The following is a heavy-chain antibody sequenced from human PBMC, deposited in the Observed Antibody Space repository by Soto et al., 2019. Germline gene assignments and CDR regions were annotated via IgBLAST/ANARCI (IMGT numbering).Heavy chain of an antibody. D-gene: IGHD6-19*01. J-gene: IGHJ4*02. V-gene: IGHV3-23*01. CDR1: GFAFTTYA. Sequence: GGSLRLSCAASGFAFTTYAMTWIRQAPGKGLEWVSSISNNGGRTFYSDSVKRRFTASRDNFAVYLRMNSLRAAHTFVYYSGRTTFPPSYSSGWYPDSWGQGT. CDR3: GRTTFPPSYSSGWYPDS. CDR2: ISNNGGRT.